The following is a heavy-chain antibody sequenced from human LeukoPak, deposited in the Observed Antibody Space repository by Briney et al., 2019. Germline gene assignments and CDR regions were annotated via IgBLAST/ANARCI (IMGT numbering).Heavy chain of an antibody. D-gene: IGHD6-13*01. CDR2: ISAYNGNT. CDR1: GGTFSSYA. J-gene: IGHJ5*02. CDR3: ARDSCSSSWECLYNWFDP. Sequence: ASVKVSCKASGGTFSSYAISWVRQAPGQGLEWMGWISAYNGNTNYAQKLQGRVTMTTDTSTSTAYMELRSLRSDDTAVYYCARDSCSSSWECLYNWFDPWGQGTLVTVSS. V-gene: IGHV1-18*01.